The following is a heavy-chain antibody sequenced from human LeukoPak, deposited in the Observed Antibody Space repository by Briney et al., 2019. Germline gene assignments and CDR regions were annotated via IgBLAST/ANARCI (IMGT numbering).Heavy chain of an antibody. D-gene: IGHD3-10*01. CDR3: ARDHARQPLLWFGQLLNAFDI. CDR2: IKQDGSEK. Sequence: GGSLRLSCAASGFTFSSYWMSWVRQAPGKGLEWVANIKQDGSEKYYVDSVKGRFTISRDNAKNSLYLQMNSLRAEDTAVYYCARDHARQPLLWFGQLLNAFDIWGQGTMVTVSS. J-gene: IGHJ3*02. CDR1: GFTFSSYW. V-gene: IGHV3-7*01.